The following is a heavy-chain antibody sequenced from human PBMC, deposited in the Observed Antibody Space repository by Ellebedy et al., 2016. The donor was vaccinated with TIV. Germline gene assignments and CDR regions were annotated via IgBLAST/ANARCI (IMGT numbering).Heavy chain of an antibody. V-gene: IGHV3-23*01. J-gene: IGHJ1*01. CDR1: GFTFSSYA. D-gene: IGHD2-2*02. CDR3: AKDPGYCSSTSCYRYFQH. CDR2: IRGSGVST. Sequence: GESLKISXAASGFTFSSYAISWVRQAPGKGLEWVSAIRGSGVSTYYADSVKGRFTISRDNSKNTPYLQMNSLRAEDTAVYYCAKDPGYCSSTSCYRYFQHWGQGTLVTVSS.